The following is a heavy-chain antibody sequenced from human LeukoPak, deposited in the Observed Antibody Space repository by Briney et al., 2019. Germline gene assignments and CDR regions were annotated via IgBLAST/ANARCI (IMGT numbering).Heavy chain of an antibody. J-gene: IGHJ4*02. D-gene: IGHD3-9*01. CDR1: GGTFSSYA. CDR2: IIPIFGTA. Sequence: GASLKVSCKASGGTFSSYAISRVRQAPGQGLEWMGGIIPIFGTANYAQKFQGRVTITADESTSTAYMELSSLRSEDTAVYYCARAAGTIFVTHSPMRWDLDYWGQGTLVTVSS. CDR3: ARAAGTIFVTHSPMRWDLDY. V-gene: IGHV1-69*13.